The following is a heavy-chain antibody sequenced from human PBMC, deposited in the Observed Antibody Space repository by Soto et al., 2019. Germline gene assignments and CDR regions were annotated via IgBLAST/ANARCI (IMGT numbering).Heavy chain of an antibody. Sequence: GGSLRLSCAASGFTFSSYGMHWVRQAPGKGLEWVAVISYDGSNKYYADYVKGRFTISRDNSKNTMYLQMNSLRAEDTAVYYCAKDVLAAGTASNWFDPWGQGTLVTVSS. J-gene: IGHJ5*02. V-gene: IGHV3-30*18. D-gene: IGHD6-13*01. CDR3: AKDVLAAGTASNWFDP. CDR2: ISYDGSNK. CDR1: GFTFSSYG.